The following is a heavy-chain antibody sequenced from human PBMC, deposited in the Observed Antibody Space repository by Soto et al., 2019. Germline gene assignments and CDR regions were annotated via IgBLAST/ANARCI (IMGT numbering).Heavy chain of an antibody. J-gene: IGHJ6*03. D-gene: IGHD3-10*01. CDR2: IYYSGST. CDR1: GGSISSYY. V-gene: IGHV4-59*01. CDR3: ARRYGSGSYRTTHYYYYYMDV. Sequence: SETLSLTCTVSGGSISSYYWSWIRQPPGKGLEWIGYIYYSGSTNYNPSLKSRVTISVDTSKNQFSLKLSSVTAADTAVYYCARRYGSGSYRTTHYYYYYMDVWGKGTTVTVSS.